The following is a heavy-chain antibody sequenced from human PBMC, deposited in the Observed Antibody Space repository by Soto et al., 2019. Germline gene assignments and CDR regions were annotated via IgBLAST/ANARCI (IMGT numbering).Heavy chain of an antibody. CDR3: AKDPPPHGILASGL. CDR1: GFTFSTYT. J-gene: IGHJ4*02. CDR2: IGWGVAVT. D-gene: IGHD3-9*01. Sequence: EVQLLESGGHLVQPGGSLRLSCAASGFTFSTYTMNWFRQAPGKGLEWVSSIGWGVAVTYYADSVRGRFTVSRDDSKKLLFLQMTSLTIDDTGLFYCAKDPPPHGILASGLWGQGALVTVSS. V-gene: IGHV3-23*01.